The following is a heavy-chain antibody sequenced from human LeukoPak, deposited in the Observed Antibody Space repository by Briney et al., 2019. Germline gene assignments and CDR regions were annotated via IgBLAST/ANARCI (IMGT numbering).Heavy chain of an antibody. D-gene: IGHD3-9*01. V-gene: IGHV3-21*06. Sequence: GGSLRLPCAASGFTFSSYSMNWVRQAPGKGLEWVSSISSSSSYIHYADSVKGRFTISRDNAKNSLYLQMNSLRAEDTAVYYCAREDRYFDLYYYYYMDVWGKGTTVTVSS. CDR1: GFTFSSYS. J-gene: IGHJ6*03. CDR2: ISSSSSYI. CDR3: AREDRYFDLYYYYYMDV.